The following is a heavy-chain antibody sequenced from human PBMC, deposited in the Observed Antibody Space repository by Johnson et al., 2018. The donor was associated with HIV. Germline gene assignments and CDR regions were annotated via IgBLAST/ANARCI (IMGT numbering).Heavy chain of an antibody. J-gene: IGHJ3*02. CDR1: GFTFSNYA. D-gene: IGHD3-22*01. CDR2: INNSGGST. Sequence: VQLVESGGGLVLPGGSLRLSCAASGFTFSNYAMSWVRQAPGKGLEWVSTINNSGGSTYYADFVKGRFTISRDNSKNTRYLQMNSLKTEDTAVYYCITGGMIVVGDAFDIWGQGTMVTVSS. CDR3: ITGGMIVVGDAFDI. V-gene: IGHV3-23*04.